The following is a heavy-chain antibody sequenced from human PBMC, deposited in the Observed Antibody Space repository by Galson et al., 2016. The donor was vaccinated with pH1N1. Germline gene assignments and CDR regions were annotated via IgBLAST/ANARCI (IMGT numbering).Heavy chain of an antibody. CDR1: GGSISSGGHY. CDR3: ARDLRPSVVANNEWAFDI. V-gene: IGHV4-31*03. CDR2: IYYSGIT. J-gene: IGHJ3*02. D-gene: IGHD2-21*01. Sequence: TLSLTCTVSGGSISSGGHYWNWIRQHPVKGLEWIGSIYYSGITYYNPSVTSRVTISVGTSKNQFSLKLNSVTAADTAVYYCARDLRPSVVANNEWAFDIWGQGTTVTVS.